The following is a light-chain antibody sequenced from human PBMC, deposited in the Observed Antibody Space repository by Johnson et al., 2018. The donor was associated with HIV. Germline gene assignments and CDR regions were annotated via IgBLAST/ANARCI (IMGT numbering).Light chain of an antibody. CDR2: EDN. CDR3: GTWDNSLSAYV. V-gene: IGLV1-51*02. J-gene: IGLJ1*01. CDR1: SSNIENYF. Sequence: QSVLTQPPSVSAAPGQRVNISCSGHSSNIENYFVSWYQQLPGAAPRLLIYEDNKRPSGIPDRFSGSKSGTSATLGITGLQTGDEAAYYCGTWDNSLSAYVFGTGTKVTVL.